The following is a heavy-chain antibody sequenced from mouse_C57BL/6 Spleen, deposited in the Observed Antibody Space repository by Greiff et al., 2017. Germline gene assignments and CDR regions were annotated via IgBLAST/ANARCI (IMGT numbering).Heavy chain of an antibody. CDR1: GFTFSSYA. V-gene: IGHV5-4*01. D-gene: IGHD3-3*01. CDR2: ISDGGSYT. J-gene: IGHJ2*01. CDR3: ARDRGKLFFDY. Sequence: EVQGVESGGGLVKPGGSLKLSCAASGFTFSSYAMSWVRQTPEKRLEWVATISDGGSYTYYPDNVKGRFTISRDNAKNNLYLQMSHLKSEDTAMYYCARDRGKLFFDYWGQGTTLTVSS.